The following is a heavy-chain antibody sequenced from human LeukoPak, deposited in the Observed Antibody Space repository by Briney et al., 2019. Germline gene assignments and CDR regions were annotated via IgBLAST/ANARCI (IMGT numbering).Heavy chain of an antibody. J-gene: IGHJ6*02. Sequence: PPETLSLTCTVSGGSISSYYWSWIRQPPGKGLEWIGYIYYSGSTNYNPSLKSRVTISVDTSKNQFSLKLSSVTAADTAVYYCARASPLRYFDWLPSGRSGMDVWGQGTTVTVSS. CDR2: IYYSGST. CDR3: ARASPLRYFDWLPSGRSGMDV. D-gene: IGHD3-9*01. V-gene: IGHV4-59*01. CDR1: GGSISSYY.